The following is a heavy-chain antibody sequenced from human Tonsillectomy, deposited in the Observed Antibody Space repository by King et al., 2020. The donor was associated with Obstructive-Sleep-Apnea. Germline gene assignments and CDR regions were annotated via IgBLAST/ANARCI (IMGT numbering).Heavy chain of an antibody. CDR3: AKVGVYSGYDFSSYAFDI. Sequence: VQLQESGGGLVQPGGSLRISCAASGFTFSSYAMSWVRQAPGKGLEWVSSIVGSGGSTYYADSVKGRFTISRDNTKNTRYLQMNSLRAEDTAVYYCAKVGVYSGYDFSSYAFDIWGQGTMVTVSS. CDR2: IVGSGGST. CDR1: GFTFSSYA. D-gene: IGHD5-12*01. J-gene: IGHJ3*02. V-gene: IGHV3-23*01.